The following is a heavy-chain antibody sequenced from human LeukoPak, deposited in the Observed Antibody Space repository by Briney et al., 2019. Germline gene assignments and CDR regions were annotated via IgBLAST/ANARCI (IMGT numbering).Heavy chain of an antibody. CDR2: ISAYNGNT. CDR3: ARGGLETSKQRLVGIDY. Sequence: GASVKVSCKASGYIFTSYGISWVRQAPGQGLEWMGWISAYNGNTNYAQKLQGRVTMTTDTSTSTAYMELRSLRSDDTAVYYCARGGLETSKQRLVGIDYWGQGTLVTVSS. J-gene: IGHJ4*02. V-gene: IGHV1-18*01. CDR1: GYIFTSYG. D-gene: IGHD6-13*01.